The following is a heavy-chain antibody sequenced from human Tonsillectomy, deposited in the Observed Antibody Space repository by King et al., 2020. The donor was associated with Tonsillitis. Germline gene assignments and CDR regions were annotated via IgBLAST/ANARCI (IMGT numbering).Heavy chain of an antibody. Sequence: VQLVESGGGLVEPGGSLRLSCAASGFTFSDYYMSWIRQAPGKGLEWISFINPGGTNTDYVDSVRGRFTISRDNAKKSMFLQMNSLRAEDTGVYYCGREYWGAFDIWGQGTMVTVSS. J-gene: IGHJ3*02. CDR2: INPGGTNT. D-gene: IGHD2-8*02. V-gene: IGHV3-11*06. CDR1: GFTFSDYY. CDR3: GREYWGAFDI.